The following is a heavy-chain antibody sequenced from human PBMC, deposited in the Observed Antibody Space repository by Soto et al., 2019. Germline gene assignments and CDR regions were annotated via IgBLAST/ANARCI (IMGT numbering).Heavy chain of an antibody. V-gene: IGHV1-69*06. D-gene: IGHD3-22*01. Sequence: ASVKVSCKASGGTFSSYAISWVRQAPGQGLEWMGGIIPIFGTANYAQKFQGRVTITADKSTSTAYMELSSLRSEDTAVYYCARAVIAPLYYYDSSGYPRGFAPWGQGTLVTVSS. CDR1: GGTFSSYA. J-gene: IGHJ5*02. CDR2: IIPIFGTA. CDR3: ARAVIAPLYYYDSSGYPRGFAP.